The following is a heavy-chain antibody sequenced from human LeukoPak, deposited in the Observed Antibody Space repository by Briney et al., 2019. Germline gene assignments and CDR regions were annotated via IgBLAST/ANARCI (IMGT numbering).Heavy chain of an antibody. CDR1: GGSIYSHH. Sequence: SETLSLTCTVSGGSIYSHHWSWIRQPPGKGQEWIGYIFYTGSTNYNPSLNSRVTISVDTLKNQFSLKLNSATAADTAVYYCARGSNWFDPWGQGTLVTVSS. CDR3: ARGSNWFDP. V-gene: IGHV4-59*11. J-gene: IGHJ5*02. CDR2: IFYTGST.